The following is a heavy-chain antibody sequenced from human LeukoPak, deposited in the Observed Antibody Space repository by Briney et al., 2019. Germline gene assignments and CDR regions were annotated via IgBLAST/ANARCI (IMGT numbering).Heavy chain of an antibody. V-gene: IGHV3-30*18. CDR3: AKDHNGSGSYYYYYYYGMDV. CDR1: GFTFSSYG. Sequence: PGRSLRLSCAASGFTFSSYGMHWVRQAPGKGLEWVAVISYDGSNKCYADSVKGRFTISRDNSKNTLYLQMNSLRAEDTAVYYCAKDHNGSGSYYYYYYYGMDVWGQGTTVTVSS. D-gene: IGHD3-10*01. CDR2: ISYDGSNK. J-gene: IGHJ6*02.